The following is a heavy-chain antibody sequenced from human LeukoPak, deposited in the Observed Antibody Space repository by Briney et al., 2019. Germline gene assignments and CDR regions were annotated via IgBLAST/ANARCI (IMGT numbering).Heavy chain of an antibody. Sequence: SETLSLNCIVSGASISSGGFSWNWIRQPPGKGLEWIGSMDYSGNTYYNPSLKSRVTIAVDTSKNQFSLKLTSVTAADTAVYYCARKSVYSMSSGVNYWGQGTLATVSS. CDR2: MDYSGNT. V-gene: IGHV4-39*01. CDR3: ARKSVYSMSSGVNY. CDR1: GASISSGGFS. D-gene: IGHD6-6*01. J-gene: IGHJ4*02.